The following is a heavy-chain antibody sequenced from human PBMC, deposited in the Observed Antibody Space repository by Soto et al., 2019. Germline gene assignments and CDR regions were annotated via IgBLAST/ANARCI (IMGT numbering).Heavy chain of an antibody. CDR2: IYPGDSDT. J-gene: IGHJ4*02. CDR3: ARRERYSGYDYYFDY. V-gene: IGHV5-51*01. D-gene: IGHD5-12*01. CDR1: GYSFTSYW. Sequence: GESLKISCKGSGYSFTSYWIGWVRQMPGKGLEWMGIIYPGDSDTRYSPSFQGQVTISADKSISTAYLQWSSLKASDTAMYYCARRERYSGYDYYFDYWGQGTLVTVSS.